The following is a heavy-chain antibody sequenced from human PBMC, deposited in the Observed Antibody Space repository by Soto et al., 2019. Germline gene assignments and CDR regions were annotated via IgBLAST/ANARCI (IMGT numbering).Heavy chain of an antibody. Sequence: PWGSLRLSCAASGFTFSADAMGWFRQPPGKGLEWVSSIGVSDGSRYYADSVKGRFSISRDNSENTVYLQMNGLRAEDTAVYYCVKDNPAWSQVCGYDHWGQGVKVNVSS. CDR2: IGVSDGSR. J-gene: IGHJ4*02. D-gene: IGHD6-25*01. V-gene: IGHV3-23*01. CDR1: GFTFSADA. CDR3: VKDNPAWSQVCGYDH.